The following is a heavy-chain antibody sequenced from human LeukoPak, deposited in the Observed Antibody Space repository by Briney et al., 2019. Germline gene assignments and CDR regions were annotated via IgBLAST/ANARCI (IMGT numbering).Heavy chain of an antibody. CDR1: GFTFDDYA. Sequence: SLRLSCAASGFTFDDYAMHWVRQAPGKGLEWVSGISWNSGSIGYADSVKGRFTISRDNAKNSLYLQMNSLRAEDTAVYYCARDGASLGAQFDYWGQGTLVTVSS. V-gene: IGHV3-9*01. D-gene: IGHD1-26*01. J-gene: IGHJ4*02. CDR2: ISWNSGSI. CDR3: ARDGASLGAQFDY.